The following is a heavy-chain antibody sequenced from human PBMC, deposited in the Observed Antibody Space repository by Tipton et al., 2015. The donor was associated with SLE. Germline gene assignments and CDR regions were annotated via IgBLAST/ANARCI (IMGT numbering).Heavy chain of an antibody. CDR1: GGSFSGYY. Sequence: TLSLTCAVYGGSFSGYYWSWIRQPPGKGLEWIGEINHSGSTNYNSSLKSRVTISVDTSKNQFSLKLGSVTAADTAVYYCARDRGGSYNDAFDIWGQGTMVTVSS. CDR2: INHSGST. V-gene: IGHV4-34*01. CDR3: ARDRGGSYNDAFDI. J-gene: IGHJ3*02. D-gene: IGHD1-26*01.